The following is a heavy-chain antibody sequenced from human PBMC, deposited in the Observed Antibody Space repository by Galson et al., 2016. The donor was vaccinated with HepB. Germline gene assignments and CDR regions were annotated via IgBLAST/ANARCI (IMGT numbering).Heavy chain of an antibody. J-gene: IGHJ4*02. D-gene: IGHD2-15*01. CDR1: GDSLINDNW. CDR2: IHQNGMT. V-gene: IGHV4-4*01. CDR3: VREYCSGGTCHGFDK. Sequence: ETLSLTCSVSGDSLINDNWWNWVRQPPGRGLEWIGQIHQNGMTNYNPSLKNRATISLDNSKNQFFLKLNSVTATDTALYFCVREYCSGGTCHGFDKWGQGTLATVSS.